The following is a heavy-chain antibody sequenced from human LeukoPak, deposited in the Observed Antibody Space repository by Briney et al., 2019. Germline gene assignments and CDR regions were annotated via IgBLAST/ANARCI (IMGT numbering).Heavy chain of an antibody. D-gene: IGHD1-26*01. V-gene: IGHV3-21*01. CDR2: ISSSSSYI. J-gene: IGHJ4*02. CDR1: GFTFSSYS. Sequence: GRSLRLSCAASGFTFSSYSMNWVRQAPGKGLEWVSSISSSSSYIYYADSVKGRFTIPRDNAKNSLYLQMNSLRAEDTAVYYCARDRSQWELPFDYWGQGTLVTVSS. CDR3: ARDRSQWELPFDY.